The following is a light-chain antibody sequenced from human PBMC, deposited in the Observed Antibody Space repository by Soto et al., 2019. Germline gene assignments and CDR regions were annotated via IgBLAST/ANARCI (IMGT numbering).Light chain of an antibody. CDR3: QHYGSSPPSWT. CDR1: RSVSSSY. CDR2: GAS. V-gene: IGKV3-20*01. J-gene: IGKJ1*01. Sequence: ETVLTQSPGTLSLSPGERATLFCRASRSVSSSYLAWYQQKPGQAPRLLIYGASSRATGIPDRFSGSGSGTDFTLTLSRLAPEDFAVYSCQHYGSSPPSWTFGQGTKVEIK.